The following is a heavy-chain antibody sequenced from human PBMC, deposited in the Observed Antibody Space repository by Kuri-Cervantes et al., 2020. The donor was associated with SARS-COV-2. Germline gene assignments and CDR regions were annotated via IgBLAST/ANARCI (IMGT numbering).Heavy chain of an antibody. V-gene: IGHV1-69*06. CDR3: ARSQGIRGEDTGMVYYQYYMDV. CDR1: GGTFSSYA. Sequence: SVKVSCKASGGTFSSYAVTWVRQAPGQGLEWMGRIIPMFGSASYAQKFQGRVTITADKSTSTAYMELSSLRSEDTAVYYCARSQGIRGEDTGMVYYQYYMDVWGKGPTATVSS. J-gene: IGHJ6*03. CDR2: IIPMFGSA. D-gene: IGHD5-18*01.